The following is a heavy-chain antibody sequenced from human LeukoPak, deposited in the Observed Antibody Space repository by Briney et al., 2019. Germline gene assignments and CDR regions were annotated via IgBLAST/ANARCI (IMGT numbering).Heavy chain of an antibody. V-gene: IGHV3-21*01. CDR1: GFTFSSYS. D-gene: IGHD2-15*01. Sequence: GGSLRLSCAASGFTFSSYSMNWVRQAPGKGLEWVSSISSSSSYIYYADSVKSRFTISRDNAKNSLYLQMNSLRAEDTAVYYCARGGYCSGGSCYFDTDYWGQGTLVTVSS. J-gene: IGHJ4*02. CDR3: ARGGYCSGGSCYFDTDY. CDR2: ISSSSSYI.